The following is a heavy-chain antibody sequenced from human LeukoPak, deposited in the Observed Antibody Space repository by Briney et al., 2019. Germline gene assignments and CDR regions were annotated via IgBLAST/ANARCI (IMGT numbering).Heavy chain of an antibody. CDR2: IYYSGST. CDR1: GGSISSYY. J-gene: IGHJ3*02. CDR3: ARERSSWYFAFDI. Sequence: PSETLSLTCTVSGGSISSYYWSWIRQPPGKGLEWIGYIYYSGSTNYNPSLKSRVTISVDTSKNQFSLKLSSVTAADTAVYYCARERSSWYFAFDIWGRGTMVTVSS. D-gene: IGHD6-13*01. V-gene: IGHV4-59*01.